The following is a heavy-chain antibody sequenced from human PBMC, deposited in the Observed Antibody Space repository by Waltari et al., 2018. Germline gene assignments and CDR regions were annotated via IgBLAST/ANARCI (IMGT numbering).Heavy chain of an antibody. CDR2: ISSSSSYI. V-gene: IGHV3-21*01. Sequence: EVQLVESGGGLVKPGGSLRLSCEASGFTFSSHSRNWVRQAPGKGLEWVSSISSSSSYISYADSVKGRFTISRDNAKNSLYLQMNSLRAEDTAVYYCARDTGGSGGYGMDVWGQGTTVTVSS. D-gene: IGHD3-10*01. J-gene: IGHJ6*02. CDR3: ARDTGGSGGYGMDV. CDR1: GFTFSSHS.